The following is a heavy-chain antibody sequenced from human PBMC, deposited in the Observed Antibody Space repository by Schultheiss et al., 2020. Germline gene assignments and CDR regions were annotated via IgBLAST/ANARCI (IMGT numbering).Heavy chain of an antibody. CDR3: ATGRGSGGYYFDY. CDR1: GFTFSSHA. CDR2: IYSGGST. J-gene: IGHJ4*02. Sequence: GGSLRLSCAASGFTFSSHAMHWVRQAPGKGLEWVSVIYSGGSTYYADSVKGRFTISRDNSKNTLYLQMTSLRAEDTAVYYCATGRGSGGYYFDYWGQGTLVTVSS. V-gene: IGHV3-66*01. D-gene: IGHD2-15*01.